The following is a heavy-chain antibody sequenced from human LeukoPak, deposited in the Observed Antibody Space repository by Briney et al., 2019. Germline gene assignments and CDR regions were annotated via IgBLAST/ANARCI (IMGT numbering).Heavy chain of an antibody. J-gene: IGHJ4*02. D-gene: IGHD3-3*01. V-gene: IGHV3-7*01. CDR1: GFIFSKYW. Sequence: GGSLRLSCAASGFIFSKYWMTWVRQAPGKGLEWVANIKRDGSVLHYVDSVKGRFTISRDNAKNSLYLQMDSLRAEDTAVYYCARDSGYYTFDYWGQGTLVTVSS. CDR3: ARDSGYYTFDY. CDR2: IKRDGSVL.